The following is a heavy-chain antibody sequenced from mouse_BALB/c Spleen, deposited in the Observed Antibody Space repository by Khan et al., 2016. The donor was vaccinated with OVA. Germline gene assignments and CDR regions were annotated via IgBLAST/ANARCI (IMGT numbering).Heavy chain of an antibody. V-gene: IGHV1S56*01. CDR3: ASDDYFLGDAMDY. CDR1: GYTFTTYY. Sequence: QVQLQQSGPELVKPGASVRISCKASGYTFTTYYIHWVKQRPGQGLEWIGWIYPGSFNTNYDEKFKGKATLTADESSNTAYMQLSSLTSEDSAVYFCASDDYFLGDAMDYWGQGTSVTVSP. CDR2: IYPGSFNT. J-gene: IGHJ4*01. D-gene: IGHD2-3*01.